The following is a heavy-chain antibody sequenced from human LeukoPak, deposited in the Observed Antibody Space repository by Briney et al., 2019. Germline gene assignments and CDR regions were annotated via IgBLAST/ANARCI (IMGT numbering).Heavy chain of an antibody. Sequence: ASVKVSCKASGYTFTSYAMHWVRQAPGQRLEWMGWINVGNGNTKYSQEFQDRVTITRDTSAITVYMELSSLRFEDMAVYYCAKVAARYGDYYFDYWGQGTLVTVSS. J-gene: IGHJ4*02. D-gene: IGHD4-17*01. CDR2: INVGNGNT. CDR3: AKVAARYGDYYFDY. V-gene: IGHV1-3*03. CDR1: GYTFTSYA.